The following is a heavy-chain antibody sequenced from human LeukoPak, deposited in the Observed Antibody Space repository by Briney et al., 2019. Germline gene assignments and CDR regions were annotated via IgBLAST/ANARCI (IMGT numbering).Heavy chain of an antibody. V-gene: IGHV4-34*01. J-gene: IGHJ5*02. D-gene: IGHD3-10*01. CDR3: ARRSSMVRGVDGFDP. CDR2: INHSGST. Sequence: SETLSLTCAVYGGSFSGYYWSWIRQPPGKGLEWIGEINHSGSTNYNPSLKSRVTISVDTSKNQFSLKLSSVTAADTAVYYCARRSSMVRGVDGFDPWGQGTLVTVSS. CDR1: GGSFSGYY.